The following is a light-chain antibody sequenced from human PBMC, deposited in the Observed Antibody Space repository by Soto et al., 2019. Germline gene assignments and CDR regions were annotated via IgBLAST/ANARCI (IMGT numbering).Light chain of an antibody. CDR2: EVS. CDR3: SSYTSSSTLVV. CDR1: SSDVGGYNY. J-gene: IGLJ2*01. V-gene: IGLV2-14*01. Sequence: QSVLTQPASVSGSPGQSITISCTGTSSDVGGYNYVSWYQQHPGKAPKLMIYEVSNRPSGVSNRFSGSKSGNTASLTISGLQAEEEADYYCSSYTSSSTLVVFGGGTKVTVL.